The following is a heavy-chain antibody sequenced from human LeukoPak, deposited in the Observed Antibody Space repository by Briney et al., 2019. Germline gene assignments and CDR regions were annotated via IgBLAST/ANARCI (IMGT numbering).Heavy chain of an antibody. D-gene: IGHD3/OR15-3a*01. CDR3: AKDLWPDKPNAKVDY. V-gene: IGHV3-23*01. CDR2: ISGSGGTT. Sequence: GSLRLSCAASGFTFNIYAKSWVRQAPGKGLEWVSAISGSGGTTYYADSVKGRFTISRDNSKNTLYLQMNSLRAEDTAVYYCAKDLWPDKPNAKVDYWGQGTLVTVSS. J-gene: IGHJ4*02. CDR1: GFTFNIYA.